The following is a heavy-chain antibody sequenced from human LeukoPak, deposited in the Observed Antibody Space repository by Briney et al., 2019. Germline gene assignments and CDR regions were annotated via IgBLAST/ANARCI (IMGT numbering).Heavy chain of an antibody. D-gene: IGHD3-10*01. CDR3: AKGQFRGVIEY. CDR1: GFTFSSYA. J-gene: IGHJ4*02. Sequence: GGSLRLSCAASGFTFSSYAMSWVRQAPGKGLEWVSAISGSGGSTYYADSVKGRFTISRDNSKNTLYLQMNSLRAEDMAVYYCAKGQFRGVIEYWGQGTLVTVSS. CDR2: ISGSGGST. V-gene: IGHV3-23*01.